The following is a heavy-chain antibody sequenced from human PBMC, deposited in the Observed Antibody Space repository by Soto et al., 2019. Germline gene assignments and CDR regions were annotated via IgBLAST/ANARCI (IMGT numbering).Heavy chain of an antibody. CDR1: GGSISSYY. CDR3: ASASIVLRFLDY. J-gene: IGHJ4*02. CDR2: IYYSGST. Sequence: SETLSLTCTVSGGSISSYYWSWIRQPPGKGLEWIGYIYYSGSTNYNPSLKSRVTISVDTSKNQFSLKLSSVTAADTAVYYCASASIVLRFLDYWGQGTLVTVSS. D-gene: IGHD3-3*01. V-gene: IGHV4-59*01.